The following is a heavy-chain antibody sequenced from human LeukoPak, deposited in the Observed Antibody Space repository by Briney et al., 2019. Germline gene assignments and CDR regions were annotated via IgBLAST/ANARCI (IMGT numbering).Heavy chain of an antibody. V-gene: IGHV4-38-2*02. Sequence: SETLSLTCTASGYSISSGYYWGWIRQPPGKGLEWIGSIDHSGSTYYNPSLKCRITISVDTSKYQCSLKLSSVTAAHTAVYFCARAIAARRRVGSDYFDYWGQGTLVTVSS. CDR1: GYSISSGYY. CDR3: ARAIAARRRVGSDYFDY. CDR2: IDHSGST. J-gene: IGHJ4*02. D-gene: IGHD6-6*01.